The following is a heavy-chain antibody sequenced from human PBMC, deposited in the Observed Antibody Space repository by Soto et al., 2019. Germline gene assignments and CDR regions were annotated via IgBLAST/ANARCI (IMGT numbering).Heavy chain of an antibody. CDR3: AGREYSSSWVMDV. CDR2: ISADNGDT. Sequence: QVQVVQSGGEVKKPGASVKVSCKAAGYTFTNYGITWVRQAPGQGLEWMGWISADNGDTSYAQKFQGRVXXTXDXXRSTAYMELRSLRSDDTAVYFCAGREYSSSWVMDVWGQGTTVTVSS. J-gene: IGHJ6*02. V-gene: IGHV1-18*01. CDR1: GYTFTNYG. D-gene: IGHD2-2*01.